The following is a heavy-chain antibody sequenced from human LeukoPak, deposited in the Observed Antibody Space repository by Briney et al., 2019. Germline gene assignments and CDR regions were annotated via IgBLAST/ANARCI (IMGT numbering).Heavy chain of an antibody. V-gene: IGHV3-23*01. Sequence: PGGSPRLSCAASGFTFSGHAMGWVRQAPGKGLEWVSAMSGNGGSIGYADSVKGRFTISRDNSKNTLYLQMNSLRAEDTAVYYCAKDYDFWSGYYPDWGQGTLVTVSS. D-gene: IGHD3-3*01. CDR1: GFTFSGHA. CDR2: MSGNGGSI. J-gene: IGHJ4*02. CDR3: AKDYDFWSGYYPD.